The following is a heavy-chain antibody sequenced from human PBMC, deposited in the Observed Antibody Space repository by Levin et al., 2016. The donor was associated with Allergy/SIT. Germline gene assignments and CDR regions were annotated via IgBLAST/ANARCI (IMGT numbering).Heavy chain of an antibody. CDR1: GYIFSSYA. J-gene: IGHJ4*02. D-gene: IGHD6-13*01. V-gene: IGHV3-23*01. CDR2: ISASGGST. Sequence: GGSLRLSCAASGYIFSSYAMSWVRQATGKGPEWVSGISASGGSTYYADSVKGRFTISRDNSKNTLHLLMDGLSPEDTATYYCAKEATDSWYRDDFDSWGRGTQVTVSS. CDR3: AKEATDSWYRDDFDS.